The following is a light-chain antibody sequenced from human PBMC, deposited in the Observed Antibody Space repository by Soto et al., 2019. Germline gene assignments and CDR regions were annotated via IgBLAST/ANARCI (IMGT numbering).Light chain of an antibody. J-gene: IGKJ4*01. CDR2: GAS. CDR3: QQYNDWPPQLT. CDR1: HSVSSK. V-gene: IGKV3-15*01. Sequence: EIVMTQSPATLSVSVGERATLSCRASHSVSSKLAWYQQKPGQAPRLLIYGASTRATDIPARFSGSGSGTEFTLTISRLQSEDFADYYGQQYNDWPPQLTFGGGTKVEIK.